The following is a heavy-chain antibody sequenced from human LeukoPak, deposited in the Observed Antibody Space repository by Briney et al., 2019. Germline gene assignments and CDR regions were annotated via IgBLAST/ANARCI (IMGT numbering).Heavy chain of an antibody. CDR3: AKTPFRIAAAGKYYFDY. D-gene: IGHD6-13*01. CDR2: ISGSGGST. Sequence: PGGSLRLSCAASGFTFSSYAMSWVRQAPGKGLEWVSGISGSGGSTYYADSVKGRFTISRDNSKNTLYLQRNSLRAEDTAVYYCAKTPFRIAAAGKYYFDYWGQGTLVTVSS. V-gene: IGHV3-23*01. CDR1: GFTFSSYA. J-gene: IGHJ4*02.